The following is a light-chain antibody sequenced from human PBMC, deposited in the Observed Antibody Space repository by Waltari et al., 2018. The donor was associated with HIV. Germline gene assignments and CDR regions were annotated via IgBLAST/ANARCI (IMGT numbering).Light chain of an antibody. CDR1: KLGDKY. J-gene: IGLJ2*01. V-gene: IGLV3-1*01. Sequence: SYDLTQPPSVSVSPGQTASITSSGDKLGDKYACWYQQKPGQSPVLVIFQDSKRPSGIPERFSGSNSGNTATLTISGTQAMDEADYYCQAWDSSTVVFGGGTKLTVI. CDR3: QAWDSSTVV. CDR2: QDS.